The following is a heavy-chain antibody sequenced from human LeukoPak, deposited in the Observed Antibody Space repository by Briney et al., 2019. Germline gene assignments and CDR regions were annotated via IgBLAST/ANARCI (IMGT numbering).Heavy chain of an antibody. CDR2: INPSGGST. CDR3: ARDREYYCGSGSYYKPLDY. V-gene: IGHV1-46*01. CDR1: GYTFTSYY. D-gene: IGHD3-10*01. J-gene: IGHJ4*02. Sequence: ASVKVSCKASGYTFTSYYMHWVRQAPGQGLEWMGIINPSGGSTSYAQKFQGRVIMTRDTSTSTVYMELSSLRSEDTAVYYCARDREYYCGSGSYYKPLDYWGQGTLVTVSS.